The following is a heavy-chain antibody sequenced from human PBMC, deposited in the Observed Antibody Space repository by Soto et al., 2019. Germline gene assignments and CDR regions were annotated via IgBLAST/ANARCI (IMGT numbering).Heavy chain of an antibody. CDR1: GFTVSSNY. CDR3: ASKFGSGYYCYYMDV. V-gene: IGHV3-66*01. CDR2: IYSGGST. D-gene: IGHD3-22*01. J-gene: IGHJ6*03. Sequence: EVQLVESGGGLVQPGGSLRLSCAASGFTVSSNYMSWVRQAPGKGLEWVSVIYSGGSTYYADSVKGRFTISRDNSKNTLYLQMNSLRAEDTAVYYCASKFGSGYYCYYMDVWGKGTTVTVSS.